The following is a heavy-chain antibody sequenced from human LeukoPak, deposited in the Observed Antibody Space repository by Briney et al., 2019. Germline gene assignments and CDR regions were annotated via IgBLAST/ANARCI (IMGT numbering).Heavy chain of an antibody. J-gene: IGHJ2*01. CDR2: INHSGST. V-gene: IGHV4-34*01. Sequence: SETLSLTCAVYGGSFSGYYWSWLRQPPGMGLEWIGEINHSGSTNYNPSLKSRVSISVDTSKNQFSLKLTSVTPADTAMYFCARARGYSYGQYWYFDFWGRGTPVTVSS. CDR1: GGSFSGYY. D-gene: IGHD5-18*01. CDR3: ARARGYSYGQYWYFDF.